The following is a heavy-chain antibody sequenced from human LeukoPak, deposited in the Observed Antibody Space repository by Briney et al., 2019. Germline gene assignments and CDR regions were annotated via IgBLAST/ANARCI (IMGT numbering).Heavy chain of an antibody. CDR3: ARSRAPRLTAMLDY. J-gene: IGHJ4*02. CDR2: ISYDGSNK. CDR1: GFTFSSYA. D-gene: IGHD5-18*01. V-gene: IGHV3-30-3*01. Sequence: GGSLRLSCAASGFTFSSYAMHWVRQAPGKGLEWVAVISYDGSNKYYADSVKGRFTISRDNSKNTLYLQMNSLRAEDTAVYYCARSRAPRLTAMLDYWGRGTLVTVSS.